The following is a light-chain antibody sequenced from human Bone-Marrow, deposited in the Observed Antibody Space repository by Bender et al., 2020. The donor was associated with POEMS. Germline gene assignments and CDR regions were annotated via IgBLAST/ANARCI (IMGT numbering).Light chain of an antibody. CDR3: QSVDNSASWV. CDR1: NIGSQS. V-gene: IGLV3-21*02. J-gene: IGLJ3*02. CDR2: DYT. Sequence: SYVLTQPPSVSVAPGQTATITCGGYNIGSQSVYWYQQKPGQAPVLVVYDYTDRPPGIPERFSGSTSGTSVTLTISGVQAEDVAVYYCQSVDNSASWVFVGGTKLSVL.